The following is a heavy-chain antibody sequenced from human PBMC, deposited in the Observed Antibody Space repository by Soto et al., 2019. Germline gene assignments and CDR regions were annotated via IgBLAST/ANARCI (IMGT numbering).Heavy chain of an antibody. CDR1: GFTFSSYW. CDR3: AEGGQFAYYYYMDV. Sequence: GGSLRLSCAPSGFTFSSYWMSWVRQAPGKGLEWVANIKQDGSEKYYVDSVKGRFTISRDNAKNSLYLQMNSLRAEDTAVYYCAEGGQFAYYYYMDVWGKGTTVTVSS. J-gene: IGHJ6*03. V-gene: IGHV3-7*01. CDR2: IKQDGSEK. D-gene: IGHD3-16*01.